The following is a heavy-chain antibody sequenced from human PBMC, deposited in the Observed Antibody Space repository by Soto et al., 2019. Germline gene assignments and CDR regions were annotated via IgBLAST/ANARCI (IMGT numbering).Heavy chain of an antibody. Sequence: QVQLQESGPGLVKPSETLSLTCTVSGGSISSYYWSWIRQPPGQGLEWIGYIYYSGSTNYNPSLKSRVTISVDTSKNQFSLKLSSVTAADTAVYYCARDGYDYSFDYWGQGTLVTVSS. V-gene: IGHV4-59*01. CDR2: IYYSGST. CDR3: ARDGYDYSFDY. D-gene: IGHD5-18*01. CDR1: GGSISSYY. J-gene: IGHJ4*02.